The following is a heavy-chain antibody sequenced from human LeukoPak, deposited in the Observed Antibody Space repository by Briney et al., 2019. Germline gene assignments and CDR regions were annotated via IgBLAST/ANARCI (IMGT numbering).Heavy chain of an antibody. CDR1: GFTFSSYS. Sequence: GGSLRLPCAASGFTFSSYSMNWVRQAPGKGLEWVSSISSSSSYIYYADSVKGRFTISRDNAKNSLYLQMNSLRAEDTAVYYCARADDSSGYTGGTFDYWGQGTLVTVSS. CDR3: ARADDSSGYTGGTFDY. D-gene: IGHD3-22*01. J-gene: IGHJ4*02. CDR2: ISSSSSYI. V-gene: IGHV3-21*01.